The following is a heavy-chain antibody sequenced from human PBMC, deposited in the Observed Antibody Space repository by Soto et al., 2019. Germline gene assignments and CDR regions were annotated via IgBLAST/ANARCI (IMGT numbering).Heavy chain of an antibody. V-gene: IGHV3-21*01. J-gene: IGHJ4*02. D-gene: IGHD6-6*01. CDR3: ARDHIAARPRFDY. CDR1: GFTFSSYS. CDR2: ISSSSSYI. Sequence: GGSLRLSCAASGFTFSSYSMNWVRQAPGKGLEWVSSISSSSSYIYYADSVKGRFTISRDNAKNSLYLQMNSLRAEDTAVYYCARDHIAARPRFDYWGQGTLVTVSS.